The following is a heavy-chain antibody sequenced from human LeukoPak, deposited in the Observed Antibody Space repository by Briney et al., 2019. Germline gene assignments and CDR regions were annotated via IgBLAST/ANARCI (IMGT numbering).Heavy chain of an antibody. V-gene: IGHV1-2*02. CDR1: GYTFTGYN. Sequence: ASVRVSCKASGYTFTGYNMHWVRQAPGQGLQWMGWINPNSGGTNYAQKFQGRVTMTRDTSISTAYMELSRLRSDDTAVYYCARVPGYCSSTSCYSPNPFDYWGQGTLVTVSS. CDR3: ARVPGYCSSTSCYSPNPFDY. CDR2: INPNSGGT. J-gene: IGHJ4*02. D-gene: IGHD2-2*02.